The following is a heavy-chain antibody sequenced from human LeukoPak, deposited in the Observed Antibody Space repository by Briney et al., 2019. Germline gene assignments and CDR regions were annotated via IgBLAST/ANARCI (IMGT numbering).Heavy chain of an antibody. D-gene: IGHD2-2*01. CDR1: GGSISSSSYY. J-gene: IGHJ5*02. CDR3: ARVNAKVSWFDP. Sequence: SETLSLTCTVSGGSISSSSYYWGWIRQPPGKGLAWIGSIYYSGSTYYNPPLKSRVTISVHTSKNQFSLRLSSVTAADTAVYYCARVNAKVSWFDPWGQGTLVTVSS. CDR2: IYYSGST. V-gene: IGHV4-39*01.